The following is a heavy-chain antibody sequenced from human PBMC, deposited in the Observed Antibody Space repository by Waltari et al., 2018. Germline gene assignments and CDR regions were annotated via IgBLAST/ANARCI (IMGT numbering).Heavy chain of an antibody. V-gene: IGHV3-33*01. Sequence: QVQLMESGGGVVQPGRSLRLSCAASGFTFSSYGMHWVRQATGKGLEWVAVIWYDGSNKYYADSVKGRFTISRDNSKNTLYLQMNSLRAEDTAVYYCARDACVKYYYDSSGCNLDYWGQGTLVTVSS. CDR3: ARDACVKYYYDSSGCNLDY. J-gene: IGHJ4*02. CDR2: IWYDGSNK. CDR1: GFTFSSYG. D-gene: IGHD3-22*01.